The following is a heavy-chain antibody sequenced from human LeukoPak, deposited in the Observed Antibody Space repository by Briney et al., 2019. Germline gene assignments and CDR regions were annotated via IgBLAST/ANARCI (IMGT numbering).Heavy chain of an antibody. CDR3: ARLGRWQQLDPRYCFDY. J-gene: IGHJ4*02. CDR2: IYYSGST. CDR1: GGSISSGGYY. Sequence: SETLSLTCTVSGGSISSGGYYWSWIRQHPGKGLEWIGYIYYSGSTYYNPSLKSRVTISVDTSKNQFSLKLSSVTAADTAVYYCARLGRWQQLDPRYCFDYWGQGTLVTVSS. V-gene: IGHV4-31*03. D-gene: IGHD6-13*01.